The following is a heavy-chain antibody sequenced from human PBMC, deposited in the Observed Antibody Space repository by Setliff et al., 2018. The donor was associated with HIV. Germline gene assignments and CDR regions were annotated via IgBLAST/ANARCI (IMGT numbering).Heavy chain of an antibody. Sequence: GESLTISCKAVDYTFTTYWIGWVRQMPGEGLEWMGIIYPEDSNIKYNPSFQNQVTISADKSISTAYLQVHSLKASDTATYYCARRDGRSMNAFEIWGPGTMVTVS. V-gene: IGHV5-51*01. CDR2: IYPEDSNI. CDR1: DYTFTTYW. CDR3: ARRDGRSMNAFEI. D-gene: IGHD6-13*01. J-gene: IGHJ3*02.